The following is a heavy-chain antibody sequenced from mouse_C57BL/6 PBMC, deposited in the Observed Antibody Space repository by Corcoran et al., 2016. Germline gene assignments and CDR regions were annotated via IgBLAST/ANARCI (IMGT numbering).Heavy chain of an antibody. V-gene: IGHV1-19*01. D-gene: IGHD1-1*01. CDR1: GYTFTDYY. CDR3: ARVGTTDYAMDY. Sequence: EVQLQQSGPVLVKPGASVKMSCKASGYTFTDYYMNWEKQSHGKSLEWSGVINPYNGGTSYNQKFKGKATLTVDKSSSTAYMELNSLTSEDSAVYYCARVGTTDYAMDYWGQGTSVTVSS. CDR2: INPYNGGT. J-gene: IGHJ4*01.